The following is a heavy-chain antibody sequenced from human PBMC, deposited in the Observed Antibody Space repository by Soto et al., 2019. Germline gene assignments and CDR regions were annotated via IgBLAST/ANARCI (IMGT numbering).Heavy chain of an antibody. CDR2: IMPMFGVT. D-gene: IGHD2-2*01. J-gene: IGHJ6*02. CDR1: GGTFNSHT. Sequence: QVQLVQSGAEVKKPGSSVKVSCRASGGTFNSHTISWVRQAPGQGLEWMGGIMPMFGVTNYARKFQGRLTMTADESTTAAYMDVSSLTSDDTAVYYCAGEGVTSSMSLPWMGYHYYGLEVWGQGTTVIVSS. CDR3: AGEGVTSSMSLPWMGYHYYGLEV. V-gene: IGHV1-69*12.